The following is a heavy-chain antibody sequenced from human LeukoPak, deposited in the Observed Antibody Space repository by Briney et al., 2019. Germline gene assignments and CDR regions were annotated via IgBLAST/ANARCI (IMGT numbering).Heavy chain of an antibody. D-gene: IGHD2-2*01. CDR1: GFTFSSYA. V-gene: IGHV3-23*01. J-gene: IGHJ4*02. CDR2: ISGSGGST. Sequence: PGGSLRLSCAASGFTFSSYAMSWVRQAPGKGLEWVSAISGSGGSTYYADSVKGRFTISRDNSKNTLNLKMNSLRAEDTAVYYCAKDAPRGRKNPIYCSSTSCLYSGYDLAYYFDYWGQGTLVTVSS. CDR3: AKDAPRGRKNPIYCSSTSCLYSGYDLAYYFDY.